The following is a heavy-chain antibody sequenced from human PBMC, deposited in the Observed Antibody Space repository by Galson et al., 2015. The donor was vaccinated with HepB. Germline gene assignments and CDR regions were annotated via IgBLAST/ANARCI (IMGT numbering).Heavy chain of an antibody. D-gene: IGHD3-10*01. Sequence: SLRLSCAASGFSFSSYWMSWVRQAPGKGLEWVANIKQDGSEKYYVDSVKGRFTISRDNAKNSLFLQMNSLRGEDTAVYYCARDRPTLVRGVPQDWYFDLWGRGTLVTVSS. CDR1: GFSFSSYW. CDR3: ARDRPTLVRGVPQDWYFDL. V-gene: IGHV3-7*03. J-gene: IGHJ2*01. CDR2: IKQDGSEK.